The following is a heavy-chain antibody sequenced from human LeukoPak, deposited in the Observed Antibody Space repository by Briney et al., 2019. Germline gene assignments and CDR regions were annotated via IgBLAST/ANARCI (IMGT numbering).Heavy chain of an antibody. CDR3: ARGDQYYDSSGYPFDY. V-gene: IGHV7-4-1*02. Sequence: GASVKVSCKASGYTFTNYAMNWVRQAPGQGLEWMGWINTNTGNPTYAQGFTGRFVFSLDTSVSTAYLQISSLKAEDTAVYYCARGDQYYDSSGYPFDYWGQGTLVTVSS. D-gene: IGHD3-22*01. CDR2: INTNTGNP. J-gene: IGHJ4*02. CDR1: GYTFTNYA.